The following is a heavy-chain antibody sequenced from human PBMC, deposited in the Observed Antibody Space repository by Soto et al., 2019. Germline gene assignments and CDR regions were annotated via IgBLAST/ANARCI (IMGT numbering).Heavy chain of an antibody. Sequence: EVQLLESGGGLVQPGGSLRLSCGASGFTFSSYAMSWVRQAPGKGLEWVSAISGSGGSTFYADSVKGRFTISRDNSKNTLFLQMNSLRVEDTAVYYCAGRIAVAGTLAYWGQGTLVTVSS. CDR3: AGRIAVAGTLAY. J-gene: IGHJ4*02. CDR1: GFTFSSYA. V-gene: IGHV3-23*01. CDR2: ISGSGGST. D-gene: IGHD6-19*01.